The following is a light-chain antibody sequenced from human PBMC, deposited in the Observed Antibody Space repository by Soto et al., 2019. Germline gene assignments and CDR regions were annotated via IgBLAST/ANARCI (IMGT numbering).Light chain of an antibody. Sequence: EIVLTQSPATLSLSPGERATLSCRASQSVPRHFAWYQQKPGQAPRLLIYDISNRATGIPARFSGSGPGTDFPLIISSLEPEESAVYYCQQRSSWPRNTFGQGNKLEI. J-gene: IGKJ2*01. CDR2: DIS. CDR3: QQRSSWPRNT. V-gene: IGKV3-11*01. CDR1: QSVPRH.